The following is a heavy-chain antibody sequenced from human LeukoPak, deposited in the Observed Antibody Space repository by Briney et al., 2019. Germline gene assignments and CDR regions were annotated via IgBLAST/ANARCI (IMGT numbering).Heavy chain of an antibody. J-gene: IGHJ4*02. CDR1: GFTFNSYG. CDR3: ARDRGYYGGNFVSPDY. V-gene: IGHV3-33*08. Sequence: PGRSLRLSCAASGFTFNSYGMHWVRQAPGKGLEWVAVIWYDGSNKYYADSVKGRFTISRDNSKNTLYLQMNSLRAEDTAVYYCARDRGYYGGNFVSPDYWGQGTLVTVSS. D-gene: IGHD4-23*01. CDR2: IWYDGSNK.